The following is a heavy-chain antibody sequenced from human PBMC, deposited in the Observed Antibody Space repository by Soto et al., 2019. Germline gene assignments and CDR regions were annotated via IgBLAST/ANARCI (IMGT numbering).Heavy chain of an antibody. CDR2: VNPNTGDT. CDR3: TTLRLAY. CDR1: GYSLTAFY. Sequence: ASVKRSCKASGYSLTAFYMNWVRQAPGQGLEWMGWVNPNTGDTKYAQKFQGRVTMTRDTSINTAYMELSGLTSDDTAVYYCTTLRLAYWGQGTLVPGSS. D-gene: IGHD3-9*01. J-gene: IGHJ4*02. V-gene: IGHV1-2*02.